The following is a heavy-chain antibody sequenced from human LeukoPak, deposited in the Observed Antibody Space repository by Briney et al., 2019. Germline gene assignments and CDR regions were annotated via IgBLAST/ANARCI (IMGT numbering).Heavy chain of an antibody. D-gene: IGHD3-10*01. CDR3: ARGPQFSGPGWFDP. CDR1: GFTFSGYV. CDR2: ITFSSSHI. Sequence: PGGSLRLSCAASGFTFSGYVMTWVRQAPGKGLECVSSITFSSSHIYYADSVKGRFTISRDNTKDSLYPQMNSLRAEDTAIYYCARGPQFSGPGWFDPWGQGTLVTVSS. V-gene: IGHV3-21*01. J-gene: IGHJ5*02.